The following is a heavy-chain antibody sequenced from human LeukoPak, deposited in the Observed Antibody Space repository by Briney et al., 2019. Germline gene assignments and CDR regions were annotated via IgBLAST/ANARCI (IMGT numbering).Heavy chain of an antibody. Sequence: ASVKVSSKASGYTFTSYYMHWVRQAPGQGLEWMGIINPSGGSTSYAQKFQGRVTMTRDTSTSTVYMELSSLRSEDTAVYYCARDSLSVALDYWGQGTLVTVSS. D-gene: IGHD2-21*01. CDR2: INPSGGST. V-gene: IGHV1-46*01. CDR3: ARDSLSVALDY. CDR1: GYTFTSYY. J-gene: IGHJ4*02.